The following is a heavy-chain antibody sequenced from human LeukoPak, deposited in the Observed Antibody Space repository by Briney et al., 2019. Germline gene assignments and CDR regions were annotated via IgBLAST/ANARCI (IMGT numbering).Heavy chain of an antibody. D-gene: IGHD3-10*01. CDR3: ARQTVKTLPWYYYGSGSYSYYYGMDV. CDR2: IYYSGNT. Sequence: SETLSLTCTVSGGSISSSTYYWGWIRQPPGKGLEWIGNIYYSGNTYYNPSLKSRVTISVDTSKNQFSLKLYSVTAADTAVYYCARQTVKTLPWYYYGSGSYSYYYGMDVWGQGTTVTVSS. CDR1: GGSISSSTYY. J-gene: IGHJ6*02. V-gene: IGHV4-39*01.